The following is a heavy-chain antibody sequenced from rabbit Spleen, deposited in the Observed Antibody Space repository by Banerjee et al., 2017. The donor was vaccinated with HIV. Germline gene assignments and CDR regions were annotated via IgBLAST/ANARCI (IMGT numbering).Heavy chain of an antibody. J-gene: IGHJ6*01. CDR3: ARDTGTSFSTYGMDL. D-gene: IGHD7-1*01. CDR2: INAVTGKA. Sequence: QQQLEESGGGLVKPGGTLTLTCEASGFSFSNKAVMCWVRQAPGKGLEWIACINAVTGKAVYASWAKGRFTFSKTSSTTVTLQVTSLTAADTATYFCARDTGTSFSTYGMDLWGQGTLVTVS. CDR1: GFSFSNKAV. V-gene: IGHV1S45*01.